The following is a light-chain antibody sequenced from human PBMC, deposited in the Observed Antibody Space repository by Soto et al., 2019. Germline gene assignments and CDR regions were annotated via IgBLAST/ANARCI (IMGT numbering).Light chain of an antibody. CDR1: QSVSSSY. J-gene: IGKJ2*01. CDR3: EMYT. Sequence: EIELTQSPGTLSLSPGERATLSCRASQSVSSSYLAWYQQKPGQAPRLLIYGASSRATGIPDRFSGSGSGTDFTLTISRLESYYYAAYSSEMYT. V-gene: IGKV3-20*01. CDR2: GAS.